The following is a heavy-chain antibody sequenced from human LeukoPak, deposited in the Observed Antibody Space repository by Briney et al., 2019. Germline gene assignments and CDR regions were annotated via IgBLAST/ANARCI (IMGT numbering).Heavy chain of an antibody. Sequence: SVKVSCKVSGDTFNSYAVAWVRQAPGQGLEWMGLIIPAFGTTHYAQRFQGRVTITSDKSTTTAYMELGSLRSEDTAVYYCAREYYGSGSYYDGYYFDLWGQGTLVTVSS. CDR3: AREYYGSGSYYDGYYFDL. V-gene: IGHV1-69*06. D-gene: IGHD3-10*01. CDR1: GDTFNSYA. J-gene: IGHJ4*02. CDR2: IIPAFGTT.